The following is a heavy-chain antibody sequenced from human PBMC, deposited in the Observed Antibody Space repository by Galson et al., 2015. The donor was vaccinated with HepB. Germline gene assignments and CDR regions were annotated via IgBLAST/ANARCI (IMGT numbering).Heavy chain of an antibody. CDR2: ISSSSSYI. CDR1: GFTFSSYS. Sequence: SLRLSCAASGFTFSSYSMNWVRQAPGKGLEWVSSISSSSSYIYYADSVKGRFTISRDNAKNSLYLQMNSLRAEDTAVYYCAREGALLWFGERGGMDVWGQGTTVTVSS. CDR3: AREGALLWFGERGGMDV. J-gene: IGHJ6*02. V-gene: IGHV3-21*01. D-gene: IGHD3-10*01.